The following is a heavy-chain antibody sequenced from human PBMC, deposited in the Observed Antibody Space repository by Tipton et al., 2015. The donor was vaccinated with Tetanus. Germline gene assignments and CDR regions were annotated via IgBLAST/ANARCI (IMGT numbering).Heavy chain of an antibody. CDR3: ARLSIASAGTYGLTFYYGMDV. Sequence: TLSLTCTVSSGSISSSDYSWGWIRQPPGRGLEWIGSVDYSGSTYYNPSLRSRVAISGDTSKTHFSLKLSSVTAADTAVYYCARLSIASAGTYGLTFYYGMDVWGPGTTVTVSS. CDR2: VDYSGST. D-gene: IGHD6-13*01. V-gene: IGHV4-39*02. J-gene: IGHJ6*02. CDR1: SGSISSSDYS.